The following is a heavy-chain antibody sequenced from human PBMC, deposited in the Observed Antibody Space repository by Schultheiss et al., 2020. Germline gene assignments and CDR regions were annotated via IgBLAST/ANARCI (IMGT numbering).Heavy chain of an antibody. J-gene: IGHJ4*02. Sequence: GGSLRLSCAASGFTFSSYSMNWVRQAPGKGLEWVSSISGSSGYIYYADSVKGRFTVSRDNAKNSLYLQMNTLRAEDTAVYYCARGDVVIMDYWGQGTLVTVSS. V-gene: IGHV3-21*01. CDR1: GFTFSSYS. CDR3: ARGDVVIMDY. CDR2: ISGSSGYI. D-gene: IGHD2-21*01.